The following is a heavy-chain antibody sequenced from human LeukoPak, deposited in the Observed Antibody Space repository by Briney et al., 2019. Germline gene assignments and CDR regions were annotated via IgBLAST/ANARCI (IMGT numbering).Heavy chain of an antibody. CDR1: ASSFSSSGIY. D-gene: IGHD3-22*01. CDR3: ARDYDCDSSGYCPGYFQL. J-gene: IGHJ1*01. Sequence: PALAPPTQLLTLTPTFFASSFSSSGIYVSWIREPPGKALERLASTDWDDDTFYSTTLKTRLTISKATSKNHAVLTMTNVDPVDTATYYCARDYDCDSSGYCPGYFQLGGQGNLVTVSS. V-gene: IGHV2-70*17. CDR2: TDWDDDT.